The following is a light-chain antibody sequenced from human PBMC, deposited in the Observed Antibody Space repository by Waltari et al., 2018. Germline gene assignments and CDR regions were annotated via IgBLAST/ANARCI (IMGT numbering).Light chain of an antibody. CDR2: GVN. CDR3: SSYTSSGTYV. V-gene: IGLV2-14*01. CDR1: SGDAGDYNH. J-gene: IGLJ1*01. Sequence: QSALTQPASVSGSPGQSITISCTGTSGDAGDYNHVSWYQQPPGKAPKLMIYGVNNRPSGISNRFSGSKSGNTASLTISGLQAEDEADYYCSSYTSSGTYVFGVGTKVTVL.